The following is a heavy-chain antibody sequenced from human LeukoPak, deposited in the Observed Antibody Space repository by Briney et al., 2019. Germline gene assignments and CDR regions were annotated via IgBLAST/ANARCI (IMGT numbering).Heavy chain of an antibody. D-gene: IGHD6-6*01. CDR1: GDTFTSFN. V-gene: IGHV1-46*01. CDR3: ARKSVANPFDY. Sequence: ASVKVSCKASGDTFTSFNIHLVRQAPGQRLEWMGVINPSGGSPSYAQKFQGRVTVTRDTSTSTIYMELSSLRSEDTAVYYCARKSVANPFDYWGQGTLVTVSS. CDR2: INPSGGSP. J-gene: IGHJ4*02.